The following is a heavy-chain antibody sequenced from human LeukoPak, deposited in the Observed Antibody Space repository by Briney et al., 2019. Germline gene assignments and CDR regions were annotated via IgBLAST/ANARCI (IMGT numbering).Heavy chain of an antibody. CDR1: GGTFSSYA. V-gene: IGHV1-69*04. CDR2: IILIHGIS. D-gene: IGHD2-15*01. CDR3: ARRIRGWPQAIDY. J-gene: IGHJ4*02. Sequence: SVKVSCKASGGTFSSYAFSWVRQAPGQGLEWMGRIILIHGISNYAQKLQGRVTMTTDTSTSTAYMELRSLRSDDTAVYYCARRIRGWPQAIDYWGQGTLVTVSS.